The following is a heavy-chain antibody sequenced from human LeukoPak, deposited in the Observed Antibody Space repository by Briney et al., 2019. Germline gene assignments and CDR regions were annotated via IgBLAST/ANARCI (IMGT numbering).Heavy chain of an antibody. Sequence: SQTLSLTCTVSGGSISSGGYYWSWIRQHPGKGLEWIGYIYYSGSTYYNPPLKSRVTISVDTSKNQFSLKLSSVTAADTAVYYCARLGYFDWTSPWQFDYWGQGTLVPVPS. CDR1: GGSISSGGYY. CDR2: IYYSGST. D-gene: IGHD3-9*01. V-gene: IGHV4-31*03. J-gene: IGHJ4*02. CDR3: ARLGYFDWTSPWQFDY.